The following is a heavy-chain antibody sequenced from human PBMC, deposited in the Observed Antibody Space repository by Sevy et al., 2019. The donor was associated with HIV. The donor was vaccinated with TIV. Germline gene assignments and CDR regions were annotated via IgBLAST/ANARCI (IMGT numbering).Heavy chain of an antibody. Sequence: GGSLRLSCAASGFTFSVYWMSWVRQAPGKGLEWVAIMKEDGSDKDYVDSVKGRFTISRDNAKNSLYLQMNSLRAEDTAVYYCVREGVGGYSYSLDCWGQGTLVTVSS. CDR2: MKEDGSDK. CDR3: VREGVGGYSYSLDC. V-gene: IGHV3-7*01. J-gene: IGHJ4*02. D-gene: IGHD5-18*01. CDR1: GFTFSVYW.